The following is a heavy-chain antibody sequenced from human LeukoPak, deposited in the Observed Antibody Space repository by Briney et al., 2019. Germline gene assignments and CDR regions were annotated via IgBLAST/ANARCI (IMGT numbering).Heavy chain of an antibody. J-gene: IGHJ5*02. CDR1: GGSISSGDYY. CDR2: IYYSGST. Sequence: PSETLSLICTVSGGSISSGDYYWSWIRQPPGKGLEWIGYIYYSGSTYYNPSLKSRVTISVDTSKNQFSLKLSSVTAADTAVYYCARESPRCSGGSCYPWFDPWGQGTLVTVSS. D-gene: IGHD2-15*01. V-gene: IGHV4-30-4*08. CDR3: ARESPRCSGGSCYPWFDP.